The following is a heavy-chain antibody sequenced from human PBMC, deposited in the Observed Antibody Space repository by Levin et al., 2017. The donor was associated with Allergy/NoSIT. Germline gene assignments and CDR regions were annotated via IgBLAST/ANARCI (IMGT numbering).Heavy chain of an antibody. CDR1: GGYISTNKW. D-gene: IGHD3-10*01. CDR2: IYHNGNT. CDR3: ARATPVQGGSGEYFDY. V-gene: IGHV4-4*02. J-gene: IGHJ4*02. Sequence: PSETLSLTCTVSGGYISTNKWWTWVRQPPGKGLEWIGEIYHNGNTNYNASLKRRLTMSDDQYKNQFPLNLTSVTDGDTAIYYCARATPVQGGSGEYFDYWGQRALVTVSS.